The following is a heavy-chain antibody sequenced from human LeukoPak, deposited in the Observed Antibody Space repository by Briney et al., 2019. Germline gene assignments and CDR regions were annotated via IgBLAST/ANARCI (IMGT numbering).Heavy chain of an antibody. CDR2: ISAYNGNT. Sequence: ASVKVSCKASGYTFTSYGISRVRQARGQGIEWVGWISAYNGNTNYAQKLQGRVTMTTDTSTSTAYMELRSLRSDDTAVYYCARSPLPYYYDSSGPFDYWGQGTLVTVSS. CDR3: ARSPLPYYYDSSGPFDY. CDR1: GYTFTSYG. D-gene: IGHD3-22*01. V-gene: IGHV1-18*01. J-gene: IGHJ4*02.